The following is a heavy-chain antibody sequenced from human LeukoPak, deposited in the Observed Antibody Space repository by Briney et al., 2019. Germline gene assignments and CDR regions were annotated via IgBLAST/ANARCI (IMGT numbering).Heavy chain of an antibody. CDR1: GFTFSSYG. CDR2: IWYDGSNK. D-gene: IGHD3-10*01. Sequence: GGSLRLSCAASGFTFSSYGMHWVRQAPGKGLEWVAVIWYDGSNKYYADSVKGRFTISRDNSKNTLYLQMNSLRAEDTAVYYCARDRSYGSGSLDIDYWGQGTLVTVSS. CDR3: ARDRSYGSGSLDIDY. J-gene: IGHJ4*02. V-gene: IGHV3-33*01.